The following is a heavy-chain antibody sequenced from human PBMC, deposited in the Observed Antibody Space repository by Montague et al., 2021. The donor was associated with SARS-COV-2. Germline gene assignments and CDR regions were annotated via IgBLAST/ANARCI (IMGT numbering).Heavy chain of an antibody. V-gene: IGHV3-23*03. Sequence: SRRLSLSASGFTFSSYAMSWVRQAPGKGLEWVSLIYSGGSSTYYADSVKGRFTISGDNSKNTLYLQMNSLRAEDTAVYYCAKVKHVRYDFWSGYRGAYFDYWGQGTLVTVSS. CDR3: AKVKHVRYDFWSGYRGAYFDY. J-gene: IGHJ4*02. D-gene: IGHD3-3*01. CDR1: GFTFSSYA. CDR2: IYSGGSST.